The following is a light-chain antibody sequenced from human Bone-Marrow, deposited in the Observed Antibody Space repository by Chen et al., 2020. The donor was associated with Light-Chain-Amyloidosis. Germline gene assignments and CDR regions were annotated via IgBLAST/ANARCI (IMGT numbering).Light chain of an antibody. J-gene: IGKJ2*02. V-gene: IGKV3-20*01. Sequence: EIVLTKSTGTLSLSPGERATLSCRASQSVSSTSLAWYPQKPGQGPRLLIYGASTRATGIPDRFSGSGSGTDFTLTISRLEPEDFAVYYCHLYGRSPPCTFGQGTKLEIK. CDR2: GAS. CDR3: HLYGRSPPCT. CDR1: QSVSSTS.